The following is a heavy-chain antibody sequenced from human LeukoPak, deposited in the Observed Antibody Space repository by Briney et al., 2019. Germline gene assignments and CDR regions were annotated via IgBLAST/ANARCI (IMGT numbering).Heavy chain of an antibody. J-gene: IGHJ4*02. V-gene: IGHV3-9*01. CDR1: GFKFDDYI. CDR2: ITWNGDSI. D-gene: IGHD2-15*01. Sequence: GGSLRLSCVVSGFKFDDYIMHWVRQAPGKGLEWVSGITWNGDSIGYVDSVKGRFAISRDNAKNSLYLQMNSLRVEDTALYYCVKGRSTLNYWGQGTLVTVSS. CDR3: VKGRSTLNY.